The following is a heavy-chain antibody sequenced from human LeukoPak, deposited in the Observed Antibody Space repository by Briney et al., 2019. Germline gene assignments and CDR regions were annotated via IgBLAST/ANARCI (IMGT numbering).Heavy chain of an antibody. CDR2: ISYDGTNK. J-gene: IGHJ4*02. D-gene: IGHD3-3*01. V-gene: IGHV3-30-3*01. CDR3: ARAERNAGVFDY. CDR1: GFTFSNYA. Sequence: GGSLRLSCAASGFTFSNYAMHWVRQAPGKGLEWVAFISYDGTNKYYADSVKGRFTISRDNSRNTLFLQVNSLRAEDTAVYYCARAERNAGVFDYWGQGTLVTVSS.